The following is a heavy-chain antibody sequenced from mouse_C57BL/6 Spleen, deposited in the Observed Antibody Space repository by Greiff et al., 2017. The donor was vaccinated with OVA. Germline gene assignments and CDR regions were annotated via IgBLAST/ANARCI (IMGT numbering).Heavy chain of an antibody. V-gene: IGHV5-17*01. D-gene: IGHD1-1*01. CDR2: ISSGSSTI. J-gene: IGHJ4*01. CDR3: ARRVTTVVAWD. Sequence: EVQGVESGGGLVKPGGSLKLSCAASGFTFSDYGMHWVRQAPEKGLEWVAYISSGSSTIYYADTVKGRFTISRDNAKNTLFLQMTSLRSEDTAMYYCARRVTTVVAWDWGQGTSVTVSS. CDR1: GFTFSDYG.